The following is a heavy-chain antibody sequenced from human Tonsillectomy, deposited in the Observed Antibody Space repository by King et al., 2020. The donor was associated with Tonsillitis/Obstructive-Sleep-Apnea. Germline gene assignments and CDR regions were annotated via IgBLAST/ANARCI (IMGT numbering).Heavy chain of an antibody. Sequence: VTLKESGPALVKPTQTLTLTCTFSGFSLSTSGMCVSWIRQPPGKALEWLARIDWDDDKYYSTSLKTRLTISKDTSKNQVVLTMTNMDPVDTVTYYCARTSWTSSRVHYFDYWGQGTLVTVSS. CDR1: GFSLSTSGMC. CDR3: ARTSWTSSRVHYFDY. J-gene: IGHJ4*02. V-gene: IGHV2-70*11. D-gene: IGHD2-2*01. CDR2: IDWDDDK.